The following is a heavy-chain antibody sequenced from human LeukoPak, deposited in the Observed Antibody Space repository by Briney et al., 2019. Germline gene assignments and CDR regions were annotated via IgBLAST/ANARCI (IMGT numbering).Heavy chain of an antibody. Sequence: GGSLGLSCAASGFTFDDYAIHWVRQAPGKGLEWVSGISWNSGSIGYADSVKGRFTISRDNAKNSLYLQMNSLRAEDMALYYCAKAIVDILTYPDYWGQGTLVTVSS. D-gene: IGHD3-9*01. J-gene: IGHJ4*02. CDR1: GFTFDDYA. CDR2: ISWNSGSI. V-gene: IGHV3-9*03. CDR3: AKAIVDILTYPDY.